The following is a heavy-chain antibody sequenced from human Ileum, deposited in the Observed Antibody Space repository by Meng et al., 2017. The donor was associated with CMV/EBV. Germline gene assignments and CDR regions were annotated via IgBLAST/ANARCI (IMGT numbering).Heavy chain of an antibody. CDR2: INQSGST. J-gene: IGHJ4*02. Sequence: SETLSLTCAVYSESFSGYYYIWIRQPPGKGLEWIGEINQSGSTHYNPSLESRVTISEDTLKNQFSLRLISVTAADTAVYYCVRCPPPSSDIAPRYPFHWGQGTLVTVSS. CDR3: VRCPPPSSDIAPRYPFH. V-gene: IGHV4-34*01. D-gene: IGHD5-12*01. CDR1: SESFSGYY.